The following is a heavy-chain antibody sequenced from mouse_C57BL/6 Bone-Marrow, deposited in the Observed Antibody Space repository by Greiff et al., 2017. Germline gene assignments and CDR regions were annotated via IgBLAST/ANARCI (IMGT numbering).Heavy chain of an antibody. J-gene: IGHJ1*03. CDR3: TTVSYCSYRRYFDV. CDR2: IEPENGDT. V-gene: IGHV14-4*01. Sequence: EVQLQQSGAGLVRPSDSLNLSCSVSGFNIKDDYMHWVKQRPAQGLVWIGWIEPENGDTEYASEFQGKATITADTSSNTVYLQLTNLTSEDTAVYYCTTVSYCSYRRYFDVWGRGTTVTVSS. D-gene: IGHD1-1*01. CDR1: GFNIKDDY.